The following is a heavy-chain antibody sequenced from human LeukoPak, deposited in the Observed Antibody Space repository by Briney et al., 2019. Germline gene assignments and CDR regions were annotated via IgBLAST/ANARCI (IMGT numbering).Heavy chain of an antibody. CDR1: GGSIRTYY. J-gene: IGHJ6*02. D-gene: IGHD6-13*01. V-gene: IGHV4-59*01. Sequence: PSETLSLTCTVSGGSIRTYYWSWIRQPPGKGLDWIGYIYYSGSTNYNPSLKSRVTISVDTSKNQFSLKLSSVTAADTAVYYCARVYAAAGVWGMDVWGQGTTVTVSS. CDR2: IYYSGST. CDR3: ARVYAAAGVWGMDV.